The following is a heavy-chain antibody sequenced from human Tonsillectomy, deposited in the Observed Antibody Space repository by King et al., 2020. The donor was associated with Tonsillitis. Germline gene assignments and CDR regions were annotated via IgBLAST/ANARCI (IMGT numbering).Heavy chain of an antibody. CDR2: IKSKTDGGTT. J-gene: IGHJ4*02. V-gene: IGHV3-15*01. CDR3: CWSLEDD. D-gene: IGHD3-3*01. CDR1: GFTFSDAW. Sequence: LVQSGGGLVPPGGSLRLSCAASGFTFSDAWMTWVRQAPGKGLEWVGRIKSKTDGGTTDYAAPVKGRFTISRDDSKNTLYLQMSSLRPEDTAGDYCCWSLEDDGGQGTLVTVSA.